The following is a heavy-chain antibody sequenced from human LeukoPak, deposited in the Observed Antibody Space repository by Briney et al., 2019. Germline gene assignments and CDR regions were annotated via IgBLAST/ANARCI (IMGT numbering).Heavy chain of an antibody. J-gene: IGHJ4*02. CDR2: IYSGGST. Sequence: GGSLRLSCAASGFTVSSNYMSWVRQAPGKGPEWVSVIYSGGSTYYADSVKGRFTISRDNSKNTLYLQMNSLRAEDTAVYYCARTGGSYYFDYWGQGTLVTVSS. CDR3: ARTGGSYYFDY. V-gene: IGHV3-66*01. D-gene: IGHD1-26*01. CDR1: GFTVSSNY.